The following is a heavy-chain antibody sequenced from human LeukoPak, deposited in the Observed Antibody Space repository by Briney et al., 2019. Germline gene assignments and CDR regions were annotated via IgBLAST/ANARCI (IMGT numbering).Heavy chain of an antibody. CDR2: IIPIFGTA. D-gene: IGHD3-3*01. CDR1: GGTFSSYA. V-gene: IGHV1-69*06. CDR3: ARGSIEWFQRQDAFDI. Sequence: GSSVKVSCKASGGTFSSYAISWVRQAPGQGLEWMGGIIPIFGTANYAQKFQGRVTITADKSTSTAYMELSSLRSEDTAVYYCARGSIEWFQRQDAFDIWGQGTMVTVSS. J-gene: IGHJ3*02.